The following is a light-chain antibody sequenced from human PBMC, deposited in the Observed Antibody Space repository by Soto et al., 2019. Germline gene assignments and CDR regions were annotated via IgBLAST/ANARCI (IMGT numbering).Light chain of an antibody. CDR3: QQYGNSPWT. J-gene: IGKJ1*01. CDR2: AAS. CDR1: QSVTYRY. Sequence: ETVLTQSPGTLALSPGERVTLSCRASQSVTYRYLAWYQQKPGQAPRLLIYAASTRATGIPDRFTGSGSGTDFTSTISRLEPGDFAVYYCQQYGNSPWTFGQGTKVEIK. V-gene: IGKV3-20*01.